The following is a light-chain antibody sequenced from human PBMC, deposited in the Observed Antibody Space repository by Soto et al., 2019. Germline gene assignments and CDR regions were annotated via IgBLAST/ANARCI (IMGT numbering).Light chain of an antibody. CDR2: GVS. J-gene: IGKJ4*01. V-gene: IGKV3D-15*01. CDR1: QSADSN. Sequence: EIVMTQSPDTLSVSPGARATLSFSASQSADSNLAWYQQKPGQAPRLLMYGVSTRATGIPARFSGSGSGTEFTLTISSLQSEDAAVYYCQQHNNWPLTFGGGTKVDIK. CDR3: QQHNNWPLT.